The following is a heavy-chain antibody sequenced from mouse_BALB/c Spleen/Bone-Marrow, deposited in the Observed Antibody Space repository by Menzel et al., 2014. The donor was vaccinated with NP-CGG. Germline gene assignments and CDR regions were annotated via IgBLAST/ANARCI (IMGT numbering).Heavy chain of an antibody. V-gene: IGHV5-15*02. CDR2: ISNLAYSI. CDR3: TRDRGYDGGYYFDY. D-gene: IGHD2-2*01. CDR1: GFNFSDYG. Sequence: EVKLVESGGGLVQPGGSRKLSCAASGFNFSDYGMAWVRLAPGKGPEWVAFISNLAYSIYYADTVTGRFTISRENAKNTLYLEMSSLRFEDTAMYCCTRDRGYDGGYYFDYWGQGTTLTVSS. J-gene: IGHJ2*01.